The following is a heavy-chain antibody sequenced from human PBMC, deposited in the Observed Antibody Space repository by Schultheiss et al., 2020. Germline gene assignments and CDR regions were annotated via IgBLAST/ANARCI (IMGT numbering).Heavy chain of an antibody. CDR3: ARVRDYDFWSGIRPSYYYYGMDV. J-gene: IGHJ6*02. D-gene: IGHD3-3*01. CDR1: GFTFSSYA. V-gene: IGHV3-23*01. Sequence: GGSLRLSCAASGFTFSSYAMSWVRQAPGKGLEWVSAITGSGGITYYADSVKGRFTISRDNSKNTLYLQMNSLRAEDTAVYYCARVRDYDFWSGIRPSYYYYGMDVWGQGTTVTVSS. CDR2: ITGSGGIT.